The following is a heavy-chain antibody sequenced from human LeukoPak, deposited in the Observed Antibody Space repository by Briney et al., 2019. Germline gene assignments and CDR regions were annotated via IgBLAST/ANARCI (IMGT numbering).Heavy chain of an antibody. D-gene: IGHD3-3*01. CDR1: GGSISSSSYY. J-gene: IGHJ6*02. CDR3: ARGKDSYFGVVYGMDV. CDR2: IYYSGST. Sequence: SEALSLTCTVSGGSISSSSYYWGWIRQPPGKGLEWIGSIYYSGSTNYNPSLKSRVTISVDTPKNQFSLKLSSVTAADTAVYYCARGKDSYFGVVYGMDVWGQGTTVTVSS. V-gene: IGHV4-39*07.